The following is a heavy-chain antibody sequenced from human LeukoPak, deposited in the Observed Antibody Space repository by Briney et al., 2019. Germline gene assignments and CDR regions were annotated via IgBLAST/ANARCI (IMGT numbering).Heavy chain of an antibody. V-gene: IGHV4-30-2*01. D-gene: IGHD6-13*01. CDR2: IYHSGST. J-gene: IGHJ4*02. Sequence: PSETLSLTCTVSGGSISSGGYYWSRIRQPPGKGLEWIGYIYHSGSTYYNPSLKSRVTISVDRSKNQFSLKLSSVTAADTAVYYCASSSRTFDYWGQGTLVTVSS. CDR3: ASSSRTFDY. CDR1: GGSISSGGYY.